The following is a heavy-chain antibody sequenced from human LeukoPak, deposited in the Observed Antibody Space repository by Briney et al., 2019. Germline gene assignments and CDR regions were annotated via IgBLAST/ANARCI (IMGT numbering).Heavy chain of an antibody. V-gene: IGHV3-48*04. J-gene: IGHJ4*02. D-gene: IGHD4-17*01. Sequence: QSGGSLRLSCAASGVTFSSYSMNWVRQAPGKGLEWVSYISSSSSTIYYADSVKGRFTISRDNAKNSLYLQMNSLRAEDTAVYYCARSPGYGYFDYWGQGTLVTVSS. CDR1: GVTFSSYS. CDR3: ARSPGYGYFDY. CDR2: ISSSSSTI.